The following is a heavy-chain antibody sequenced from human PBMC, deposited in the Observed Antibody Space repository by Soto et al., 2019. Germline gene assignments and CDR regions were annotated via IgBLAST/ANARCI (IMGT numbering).Heavy chain of an antibody. D-gene: IGHD1-26*01. Sequence: SVKVSCKASGGTFSSYAISWVRQAPGQGLEWMGGIIPIFGTASYAQKFQGRVTITADKSTSTAYMELSSLRSEDTAVYYCARTGNSEGGVGATKVGLFDYWGQGTLVTVSS. J-gene: IGHJ4*02. CDR2: IIPIFGTA. CDR3: ARTGNSEGGVGATKVGLFDY. CDR1: GGTFSSYA. V-gene: IGHV1-69*06.